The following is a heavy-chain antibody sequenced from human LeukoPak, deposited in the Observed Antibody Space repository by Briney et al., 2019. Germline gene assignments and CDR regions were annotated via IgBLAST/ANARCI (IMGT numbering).Heavy chain of an antibody. D-gene: IGHD3-22*01. CDR2: IGGSGGGT. Sequence: GGSLRLSCAVSGFTLSNYGMSWVRQAPGKGLEWVAGIGGSGGGTNYADSVKGRFTISRDNPKNTLYLQMNSLRAEDTAVYFCAKRGVVIRVILVWFRKEAYYFDSWGQGALVTVSS. J-gene: IGHJ4*02. V-gene: IGHV3-23*01. CDR1: GFTLSNYG. CDR3: AKRGVVIRVILVWFRKEAYYFDS.